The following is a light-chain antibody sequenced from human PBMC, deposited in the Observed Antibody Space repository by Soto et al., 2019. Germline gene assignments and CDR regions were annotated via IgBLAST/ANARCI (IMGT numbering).Light chain of an antibody. Sequence: EIVLTQSPDTLSLSPGERATLSCRASQSVSNSYLAWYQQKPGQAPRLLIYGASGRATGIPDRFSGGESGTDFTLTISRLEPEDFAIYYCHQRQSWPRTFGQGTKVDIK. J-gene: IGKJ1*01. CDR2: GAS. V-gene: IGKV3D-20*02. CDR1: QSVSNSY. CDR3: HQRQSWPRT.